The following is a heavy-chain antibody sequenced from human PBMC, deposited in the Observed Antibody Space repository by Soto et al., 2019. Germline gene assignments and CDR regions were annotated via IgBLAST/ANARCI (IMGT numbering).Heavy chain of an antibody. J-gene: IGHJ4*02. D-gene: IGHD1-1*01. CDR1: GFMFSSAW. Sequence: EVQLVESGGDLVEPGGSLRLSCVTPGFMFSSAWMSWVRQAPGKGLEWVGRIKSKTDGGARDYAAPVNGRFSISRDDSKSTLYLQMNSLRAEDTALYYCVEGWNDFWGQGTLVTVSS. CDR2: IKSKTDGGAR. V-gene: IGHV3-15*01. CDR3: VEGWNDF.